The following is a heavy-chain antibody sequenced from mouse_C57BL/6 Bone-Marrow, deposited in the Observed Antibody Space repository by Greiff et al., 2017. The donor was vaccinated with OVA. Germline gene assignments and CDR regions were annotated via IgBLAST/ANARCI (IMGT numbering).Heavy chain of an antibody. V-gene: IGHV1-81*01. CDR2: IYPRSGNT. CDR1: GYTFTSYG. J-gene: IGHJ1*03. CDR3: ARNHYYGSSYGYVDV. Sequence: VQLQQSGAELARPGASVKLSCKASGYTFTSYGISWVKQRTGQGLEWIGEIYPRSGNTYYNEKFKGKATLTADKSSSTAYMELRSLTSEDSAVYFCARNHYYGSSYGYVDVWGTGTTVTVSS. D-gene: IGHD1-1*01.